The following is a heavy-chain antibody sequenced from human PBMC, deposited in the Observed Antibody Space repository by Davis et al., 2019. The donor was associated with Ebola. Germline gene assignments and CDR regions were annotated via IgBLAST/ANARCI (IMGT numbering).Heavy chain of an antibody. V-gene: IGHV4-34*01. CDR2: INHSGST. D-gene: IGHD2-2*01. CDR3: ARGKYQLPRRGWFDP. J-gene: IGHJ5*02. Sequence: SETLSPTFPVYRGSFSGYYWSWIRQPPRKGLEWIGEINHSGSTNYNPSLKSRVTISVDTSKNQFSLKLSSVTAADTAVYYCARGKYQLPRRGWFDPWGQGTLVTVSS. CDR1: RGSFSGYY.